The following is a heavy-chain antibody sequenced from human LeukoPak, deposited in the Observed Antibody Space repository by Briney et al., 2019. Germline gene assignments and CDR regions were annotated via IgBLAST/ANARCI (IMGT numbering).Heavy chain of an antibody. J-gene: IGHJ5*02. CDR2: IYHSGST. CDR3: ASGYSGYDLYSGANWFDP. CDR1: GFTFSSYG. Sequence: PGGSLRLSCAASGFTFSSYGMHWVRQPPGKGLEWIGEIYHSGSTNYNPSLKSRVTISVDKSKNQFSLKLSSVTAADTAVYYCASGYSGYDLYSGANWFDPWGQGTLVTVSS. V-gene: IGHV4-4*02. D-gene: IGHD5-12*01.